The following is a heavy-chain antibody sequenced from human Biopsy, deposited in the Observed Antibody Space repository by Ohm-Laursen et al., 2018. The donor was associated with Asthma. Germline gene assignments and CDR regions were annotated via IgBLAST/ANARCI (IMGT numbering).Heavy chain of an antibody. Sequence: SLRLSCTASGFAVSRDHMLWVRQAPGKGLEWVSVIYSGGTSHTADSVRGRFTISRDYSKNTLYLQMHSLRAEDTAVYYCARGDSSNWSHYHFDYWGQGTLVTVSS. CDR2: IYSGGTS. D-gene: IGHD3-22*01. J-gene: IGHJ4*02. V-gene: IGHV3-53*01. CDR1: GFAVSRDH. CDR3: ARGDSSNWSHYHFDY.